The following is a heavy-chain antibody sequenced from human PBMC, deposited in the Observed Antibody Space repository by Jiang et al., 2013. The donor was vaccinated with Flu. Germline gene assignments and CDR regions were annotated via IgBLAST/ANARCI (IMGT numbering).Heavy chain of an antibody. CDR3: AGPTVVTDYYYYGMDV. J-gene: IGHJ6*02. CDR2: MNPNSGNT. D-gene: IGHD4-23*01. Sequence: LVESGAEVKKPGASVKVSCKASGYTFTSYDINWVRQATGQGLEWMGWMNPNSGNTGYAQKFQGRVTMTRNTSISTAYMELSSLRSEDTAVYYCAGPTVVTDYYYYGMDVWGQGTTVTVSS. CDR1: GYTFTSYD. V-gene: IGHV1-8*01.